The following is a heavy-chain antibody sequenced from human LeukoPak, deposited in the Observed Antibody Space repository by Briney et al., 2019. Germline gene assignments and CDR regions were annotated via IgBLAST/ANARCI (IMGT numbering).Heavy chain of an antibody. Sequence: GGSLRLSCTVSGFTVSSNSMSWVRQAPGKGLEWVAFIRQDGSNKYYADSVKGRFTISRDNSKNTLYLQMNSLRAEDTAVYYCARGYSYGSFVPNYYYYYMDVWGKGTTVTVSS. CDR1: GFTVSSNS. D-gene: IGHD5-18*01. CDR2: IRQDGSNK. J-gene: IGHJ6*03. V-gene: IGHV3-30*02. CDR3: ARGYSYGSFVPNYYYYYMDV.